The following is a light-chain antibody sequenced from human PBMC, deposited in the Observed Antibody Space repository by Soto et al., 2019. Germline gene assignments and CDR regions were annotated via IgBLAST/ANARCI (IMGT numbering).Light chain of an antibody. CDR2: EVS. V-gene: IGLV2-14*01. J-gene: IGLJ1*01. Sequence: QSVLTQPASVSGSPGQSITISCTGTSSDVGGYNYVSWYQQHPGKAPKLMIYEVSYRPSGVSNRFSGSKSGNTASLTISGLQAEDEADYYCSSYTGSTTLLFGTGTKLTVL. CDR1: SSDVGGYNY. CDR3: SSYTGSTTLL.